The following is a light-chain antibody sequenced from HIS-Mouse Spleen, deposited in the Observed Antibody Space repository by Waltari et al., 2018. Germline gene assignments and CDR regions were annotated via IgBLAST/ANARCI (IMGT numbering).Light chain of an antibody. V-gene: IGLV2-14*03. Sequence: QSALTQPASVSGSPGQSITISCTGTSSDVGGYNYVSWSQQHPGKAPKRMIYDVSNRPSGVLTRCSGSKSGNTASLTISGLQAEDEADYYCSSYTSSSTLVFGGGTKLTVL. CDR2: DVS. CDR1: SSDVGGYNY. J-gene: IGLJ2*01. CDR3: SSYTSSSTLV.